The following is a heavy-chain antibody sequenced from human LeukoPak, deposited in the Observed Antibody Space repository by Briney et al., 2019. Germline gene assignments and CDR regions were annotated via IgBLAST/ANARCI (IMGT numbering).Heavy chain of an antibody. D-gene: IGHD6-13*01. CDR2: IKQDGSEK. Sequence: GGSLRLSCAVSGFTFSNYWMSWVRQAPGKALEWVANIKQDGSEKYSVDSVRGRFTISRDNAKSLLYLQMSLLRTEDTAVYYCAREISSWYRSEGRFDPWGQGTLVTVSS. CDR3: AREISSWYRSEGRFDP. J-gene: IGHJ5*02. CDR1: GFTFSNYW. V-gene: IGHV3-7*01.